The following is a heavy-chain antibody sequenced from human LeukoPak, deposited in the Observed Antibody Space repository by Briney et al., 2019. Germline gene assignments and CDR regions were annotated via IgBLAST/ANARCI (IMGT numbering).Heavy chain of an antibody. CDR3: ARGIEATRRSAGTCNYFDY. J-gene: IGHJ4*02. D-gene: IGHD5-12*01. V-gene: IGHV3-11*06. Sequence: GSLRLSCAASGFTFSDYYMSWLRQAPGKGLEWVSYISSSTSYRNYADPVKGRFTISRENAKNSLYLQMNSLRAEDTALYYCARGIEATRRSAGTCNYFDYWGQGTLVTVSS. CDR2: ISSSTSYR. CDR1: GFTFSDYY.